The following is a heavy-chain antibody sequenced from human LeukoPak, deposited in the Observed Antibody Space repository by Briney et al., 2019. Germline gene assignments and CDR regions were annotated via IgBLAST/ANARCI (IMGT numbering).Heavy chain of an antibody. CDR1: GVSVGSDGYY. J-gene: IGHJ4*02. CDR3: ARTQSQSGSYRYYFGY. CDR2: IYYISNT. V-gene: IGHV4-61*08. D-gene: IGHD1-26*01. Sequence: SETLSLTCTVSGVSVGSDGYYWSWIRQPPGGGLEWIGYIYYISNTNYNPSLKSRVTMSLNPSGNQFSLKLNSVTAADTAMYYCARTQSQSGSYRYYFGYWGQGTLVTVSS.